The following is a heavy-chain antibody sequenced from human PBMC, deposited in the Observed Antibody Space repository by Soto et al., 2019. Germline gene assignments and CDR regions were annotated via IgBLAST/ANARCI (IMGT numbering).Heavy chain of an antibody. J-gene: IGHJ6*02. CDR1: GFTFSSNY. Sequence: GGSLRLSCAASGFTFSSNYMSWVRQAPGKGLEWVSVIYSGGSTYYADSVKGRFTISRDNYKNTLYLQMNSLRAEDTAVYYCAREYSSSLHYYYGMDVWGQGTTVTVSS. CDR2: IYSGGST. D-gene: IGHD6-13*01. V-gene: IGHV3-53*01. CDR3: AREYSSSLHYYYGMDV.